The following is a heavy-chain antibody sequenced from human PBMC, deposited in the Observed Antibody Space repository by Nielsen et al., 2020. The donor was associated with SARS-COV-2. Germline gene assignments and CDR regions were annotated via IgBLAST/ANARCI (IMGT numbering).Heavy chain of an antibody. D-gene: IGHD2-8*01. CDR3: ARGLLITPRVIFY. Sequence: GESLKISCEASGFSFSSYEMNWVRQAPGKGLEWVSSIYSSGSWTNYADSVKGRFTISRDNAKNSLYLQMNSLRAEDTAVYFCARGLLITPRVIFYWGQGTLLTVSS. V-gene: IGHV3-21*01. J-gene: IGHJ4*02. CDR1: GFSFSSYE. CDR2: IYSSGSWT.